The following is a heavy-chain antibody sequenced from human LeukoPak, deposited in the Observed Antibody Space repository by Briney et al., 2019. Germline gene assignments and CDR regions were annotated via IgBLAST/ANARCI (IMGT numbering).Heavy chain of an antibody. D-gene: IGHD3-22*01. Sequence: SETLSLTCTVSGGSMSSYYWSWIRQPPGKGLEWIGYIYYTGGTSYSPSLNSRATISVDTSKNQISLKLNSVTAADTAVYYSARGRIVVANTGAFDIWGQGTMVPVSS. CDR2: IYYTGGT. J-gene: IGHJ3*02. CDR3: ARGRIVVANTGAFDI. V-gene: IGHV4-59*12. CDR1: GGSMSSYY.